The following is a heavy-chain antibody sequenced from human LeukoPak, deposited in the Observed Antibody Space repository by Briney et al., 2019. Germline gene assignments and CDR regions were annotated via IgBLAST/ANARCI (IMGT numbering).Heavy chain of an antibody. D-gene: IGHD4-23*01. CDR1: GFTFSDYY. CDR2: ISGSGSHT. V-gene: IGHV3-11*05. J-gene: IGHJ4*02. CDR3: ARDRTSRLNWDCGGNSVDY. Sequence: GGSLRLSCAASGFTFSDYYMSRIRQAPGKGLEWVSYISGSGSHTTYADSVRGRSTISRDNAKNSLYLQMNSLRAEDTALYYCARDRTSRLNWDCGGNSVDYWGQGTLVTVSS.